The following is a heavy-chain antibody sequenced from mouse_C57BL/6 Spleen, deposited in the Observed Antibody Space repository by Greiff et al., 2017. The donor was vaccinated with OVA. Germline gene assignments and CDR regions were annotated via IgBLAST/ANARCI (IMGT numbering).Heavy chain of an antibody. CDR3: ARVGYAMDY. CDR1: GFTFSDYY. V-gene: IGHV5-16*01. J-gene: IGHJ4*01. Sequence: EVKLVESEGGLVQPGSSMKLSCTASGFTFSDYYMAWVRQVPEKGLEWVANINYDGSSTYYLDSLKSRFIISRDNAKNILYLQMSSLKSEDTATYYCARVGYAMDYWGQGTSVTVSS. CDR2: INYDGSST.